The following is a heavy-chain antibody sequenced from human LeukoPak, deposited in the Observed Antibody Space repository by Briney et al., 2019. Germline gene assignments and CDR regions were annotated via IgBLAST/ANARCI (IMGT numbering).Heavy chain of an antibody. Sequence: GGSLRLSCAASGFTFNTYAMPWVRQAPGKGLEWVSGINSNGDEIYYADSVRGRFTISRDNSNNALYLQMDSLRAEDTAVYYCANWIGSSSRDYWGQGTLVTVAS. J-gene: IGHJ4*02. D-gene: IGHD6-6*01. CDR1: GFTFNTYA. CDR3: ANWIGSSSRDY. V-gene: IGHV3-23*01. CDR2: INSNGDEI.